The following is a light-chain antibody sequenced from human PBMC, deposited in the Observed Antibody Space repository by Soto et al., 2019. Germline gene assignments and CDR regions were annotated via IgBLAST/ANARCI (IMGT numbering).Light chain of an antibody. V-gene: IGKV3-11*01. CDR3: QQGRGIT. J-gene: IGKJ5*01. CDR1: QSVSSY. Sequence: EIVLTQSPATLSLSPGERATLSCRASQSVSSYLAWYQQRPGQAPRLLIYDASNRATGIPARFSGSGSGTDFTLTISSLEPEDFAVYDCQQGRGITFGKGTRLEIK. CDR2: DAS.